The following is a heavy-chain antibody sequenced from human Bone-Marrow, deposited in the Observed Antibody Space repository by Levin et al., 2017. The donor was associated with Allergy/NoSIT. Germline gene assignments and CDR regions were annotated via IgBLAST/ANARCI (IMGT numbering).Heavy chain of an antibody. D-gene: IGHD3-10*01. CDR2: ISWNSGSI. V-gene: IGHV3-9*01. Sequence: GGSLRLSCAASGFTFDDYAMHWVRQAPGKGLEWVSGISWNSGSIGYADSVKGRFTISRDNAKNSLYLQMNSLRAEDTALYYCAKEAGSPDYYYYMDVWGKGTTVTVSS. J-gene: IGHJ6*03. CDR3: AKEAGSPDYYYYMDV. CDR1: GFTFDDYA.